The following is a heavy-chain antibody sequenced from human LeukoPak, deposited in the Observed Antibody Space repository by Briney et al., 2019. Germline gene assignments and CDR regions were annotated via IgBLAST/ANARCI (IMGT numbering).Heavy chain of an antibody. J-gene: IGHJ5*02. CDR3: ARDVGWFDP. CDR1: GGSFSGYY. D-gene: IGHD3-16*01. Sequence: SETLSLTCAVYGGSFSGYYWSWIRQPPGKGLEWIGEINHSGSTNYNPSLKSRVTISVDTSKNQFSLKLSSVTAADTAVYYCARDVGWFDPWGQGTLVTVSS. V-gene: IGHV4-34*01. CDR2: INHSGST.